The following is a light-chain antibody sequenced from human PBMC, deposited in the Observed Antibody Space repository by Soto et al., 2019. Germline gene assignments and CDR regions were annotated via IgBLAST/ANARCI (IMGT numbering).Light chain of an antibody. CDR3: CSYVGGYSYV. Sequence: QSVLTQHASVSGSPGQSITLSCTGTSSDVGGYNYVSWYQQHPGKAPKLMIYEVSNRPSGVSNRFSGSKSGNTASLTISGLQAEDEADYYCCSYVGGYSYVFGIGTKVTVL. CDR1: SSDVGGYNY. J-gene: IGLJ1*01. V-gene: IGLV2-14*01. CDR2: EVS.